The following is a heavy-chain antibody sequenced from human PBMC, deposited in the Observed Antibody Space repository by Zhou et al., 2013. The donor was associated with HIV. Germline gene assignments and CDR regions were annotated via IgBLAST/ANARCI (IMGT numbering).Heavy chain of an antibody. CDR1: GDTFNSYG. CDR3: ATELRLGELSQTVGDY. Sequence: QVQVVQSGAEVKKPGSSVKVSCKASGDTFNSYGISWVRQAPGQGLEWMGRIIPIFGTANYAQKFQGRVTITADESTSTAYMELSSLRSEDTAVYYCATELRLGELSQTVGDYWGQGTLVTVSS. CDR2: IIPIFGTA. J-gene: IGHJ4*02. D-gene: IGHD3-16*02. V-gene: IGHV1-69*13.